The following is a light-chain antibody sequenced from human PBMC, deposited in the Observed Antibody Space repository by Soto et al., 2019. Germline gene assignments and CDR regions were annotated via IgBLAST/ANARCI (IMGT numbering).Light chain of an antibody. CDR3: MQAIQNPLT. V-gene: IGKV2-28*01. J-gene: IGKJ4*01. Sequence: DIVVTQSPLSLPVTPGEPASISCRSSQSLLHSNGYNYLDWYLQKPGQSPQLLIYLGSNRASGVPDRFSGSGSGTDFTLKISRVEAEDVGVYYCMQAIQNPLTFGGGTKVDIK. CDR2: LGS. CDR1: QSLLHSNGYNY.